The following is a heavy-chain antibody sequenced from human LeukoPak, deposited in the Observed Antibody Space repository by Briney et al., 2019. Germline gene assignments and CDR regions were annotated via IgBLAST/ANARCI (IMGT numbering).Heavy chain of an antibody. D-gene: IGHD2-2*01. Sequence: ASVKVSCTAAGYTFANYYRHWVRQAPEEGLEWMGIINPNGAGASYAQKFQGRVTLTRDTSTCTVYMDLSSLRSEDTAVYYCARRGYCISSSCSLDSWGQGTLVTVSS. CDR1: GYTFANYY. J-gene: IGHJ4*02. CDR3: ARRGYCISSSCSLDS. V-gene: IGHV1-46*01. CDR2: INPNGAGA.